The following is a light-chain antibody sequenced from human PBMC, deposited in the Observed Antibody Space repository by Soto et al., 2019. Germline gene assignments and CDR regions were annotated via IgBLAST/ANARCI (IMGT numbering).Light chain of an antibody. CDR1: QSIGIW. Sequence: IQMTQSPSTLSASVGDRVAITCRASQSIGIWLAWYQQKPGKAPRFLIYKASTLERGVPSRFSGSGSGKEFTPTIRGQQPEDFESFYGQKYRDYSWTFGQGTKVEI. CDR2: KAS. CDR3: QKYRDYSWT. J-gene: IGKJ1*01. V-gene: IGKV1-5*03.